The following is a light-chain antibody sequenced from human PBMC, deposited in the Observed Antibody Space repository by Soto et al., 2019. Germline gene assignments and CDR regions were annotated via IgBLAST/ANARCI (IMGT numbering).Light chain of an antibody. J-gene: IGKJ3*01. Sequence: DIQLTQSPSFLSASVGDRVTITCRASQGISSYLAWYQQKPGKVPKLLIYAASTLQSGVPSRFSGSGSGTEFTLTISSLQPEDFATYYCQQLNSYPPGFTFGPGTKVDIK. CDR3: QQLNSYPPGFT. V-gene: IGKV1-9*01. CDR1: QGISSY. CDR2: AAS.